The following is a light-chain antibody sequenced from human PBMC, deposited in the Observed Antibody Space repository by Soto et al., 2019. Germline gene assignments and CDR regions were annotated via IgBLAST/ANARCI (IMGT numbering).Light chain of an antibody. Sequence: DIQMTHSPSTLSASVVDRVTITCRASQSISSWLAWYQQKPGKAPKLLIYDASSLESGVPSRFSGSGSGTEFTLTISSLQPEDFAIYYCQQSYNTPVTFGQGTKVDIK. CDR3: QQSYNTPVT. CDR2: DAS. V-gene: IGKV1-5*01. J-gene: IGKJ1*01. CDR1: QSISSW.